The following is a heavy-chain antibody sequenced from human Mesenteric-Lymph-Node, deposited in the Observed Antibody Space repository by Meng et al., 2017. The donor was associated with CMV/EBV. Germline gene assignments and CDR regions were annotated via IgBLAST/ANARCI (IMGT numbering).Heavy chain of an antibody. J-gene: IGHJ4*02. D-gene: IGHD3-10*01. CDR2: INPHSGDT. V-gene: IGHV1-2*06. Sequence: KASGYTFTGYYIHWVRQAPGQGLEWMGRINPHSGDTNFAQRFQGRVTMTRDTTISTAYMELSRLRSDDTAVYYCARGRVYYGSGSYVWGQGTLVTVSS. CDR1: GYTFTGYY. CDR3: ARGRVYYGSGSYV.